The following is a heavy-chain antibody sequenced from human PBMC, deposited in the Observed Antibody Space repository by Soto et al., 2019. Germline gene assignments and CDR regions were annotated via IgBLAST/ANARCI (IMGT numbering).Heavy chain of an antibody. D-gene: IGHD6-6*01. V-gene: IGHV3-23*01. J-gene: IGHJ6*02. CDR3: AKALFSSYYYYGMDV. CDR1: GFTFSSYA. Sequence: GGSLRLSCAASGFTFSSYAMSWVRQAPGKGLEWVSAISGSGGSTYYADSVKGRFTISRDNSKNTLYLQMNSLRAEDTAVYYCAKALFSSYYYYGMDVWGQGTTVTVSS. CDR2: ISGSGGST.